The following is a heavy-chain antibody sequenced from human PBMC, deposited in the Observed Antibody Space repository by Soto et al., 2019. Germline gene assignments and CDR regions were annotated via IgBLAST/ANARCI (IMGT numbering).Heavy chain of an antibody. D-gene: IGHD3-22*01. CDR2: LSYLGNS. CDR1: DNSIRSSSYY. J-gene: IGHJ4*02. Sequence: QLQLQESGPGLVKPSETLSLTCTVSDNSIRSSSYYWGWIRQPRGKGLEWIGSLSYLGNSNYNPSLKSRVTISVDTSKKAISLNLSSMTAADTAVYYCARQRYYFDGSGYYFDYWGQGTLVTVSP. CDR3: ARQRYYFDGSGYYFDY. V-gene: IGHV4-39*01.